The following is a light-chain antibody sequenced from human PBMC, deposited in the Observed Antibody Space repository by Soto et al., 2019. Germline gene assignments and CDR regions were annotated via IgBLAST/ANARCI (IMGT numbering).Light chain of an antibody. Sequence: DIQMTQSPSSLSASVGDRVTITCRASQSLNTYLNWYQQKPGKAPKLLIYAASTLLSGVPSRFSGSGSGTDFTLTISSLQPEDFATYYCQQSYSTPWTFGQGTKVEIK. CDR3: QQSYSTPWT. CDR2: AAS. V-gene: IGKV1-39*01. CDR1: QSLNTY. J-gene: IGKJ1*01.